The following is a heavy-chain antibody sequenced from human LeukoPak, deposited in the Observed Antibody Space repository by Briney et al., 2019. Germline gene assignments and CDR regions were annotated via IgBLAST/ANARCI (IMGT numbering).Heavy chain of an antibody. J-gene: IGHJ3*02. CDR2: ISSSSSTI. CDR3: ARKWQTEDAFDI. CDR1: GFTFSSYS. Sequence: GGSLRLSCAASGFTFSSYSMNWVRQAPGKGLEWVSCISSSSSTIYYADSVKGRFTISRDSAKNSLYLQMNSLRDEDTAVYYCARKWQTEDAFDIWGQGTMVTVSS. D-gene: IGHD1-14*01. V-gene: IGHV3-48*02.